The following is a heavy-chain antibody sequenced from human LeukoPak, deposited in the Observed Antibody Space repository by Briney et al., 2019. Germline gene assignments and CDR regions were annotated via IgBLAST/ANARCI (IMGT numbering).Heavy chain of an antibody. CDR1: GGTFSSYA. CDR3: ARGQWIQLWLPETDY. V-gene: IGHV1-8*03. D-gene: IGHD5-18*01. Sequence: ASVKVSCKASGGTFSSYAINWVRQATGQGLEWMGWMNPNSGNTGYAQKFQGRVTITRNTSISTAYMELSSLRSDDTAVYYCARGQWIQLWLPETDYWGQGTLVTVSS. J-gene: IGHJ4*02. CDR2: MNPNSGNT.